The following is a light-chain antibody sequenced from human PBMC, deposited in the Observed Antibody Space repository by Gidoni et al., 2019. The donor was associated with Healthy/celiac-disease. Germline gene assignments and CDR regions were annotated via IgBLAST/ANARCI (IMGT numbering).Light chain of an antibody. V-gene: IGKV3-20*01. CDR2: GAS. CDR1: QSVTSSY. J-gene: IGKJ4*01. CDR3: QQYGSSPPNT. Sequence: VLTQSPGTLSLSPGERATLSCRASQSVTSSYLAWYQQKPGQAPRLLIYGASSRATGIPDRFSGSGSGTDFTLTISRLEPEDFAVYYCQQYGSSPPNTFGGGTKVEIK.